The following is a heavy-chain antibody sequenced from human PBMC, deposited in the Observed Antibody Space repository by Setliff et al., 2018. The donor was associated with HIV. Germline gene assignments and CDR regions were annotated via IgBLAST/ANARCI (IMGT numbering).Heavy chain of an antibody. V-gene: IGHV4-31*03. CDR1: GGSISRGGYY. J-gene: IGHJ3*02. Sequence: PSETLSLTCTVSGGSISRGGYYWSWIRQHPGKGLEWIGYIYYSGSTYYNPSLKSRVTISVDTSKNQFSLKLSSVTAADTAVYYCARETSTMIVVVKGAFDIWGQGTMVTVSS. CDR2: IYYSGST. D-gene: IGHD3-22*01. CDR3: ARETSTMIVVVKGAFDI.